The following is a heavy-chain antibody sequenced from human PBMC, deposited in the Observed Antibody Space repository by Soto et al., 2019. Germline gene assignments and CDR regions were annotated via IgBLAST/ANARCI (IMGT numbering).Heavy chain of an antibody. V-gene: IGHV3-11*01. CDR2: ISSSGSTI. CDR1: GFTFSDYY. J-gene: IGHJ6*03. D-gene: IGHD6-6*01. CDR3: ARVPAEYSSSSDYYYYYYYMDV. Sequence: GGSLRLSCAASGFTFSDYYMSWILQAPGKGLEWVSYISSSGSTIYYADSVKGRFTISRDNAKNSLYLQMNSLRAEDTAVYYCARVPAEYSSSSDYYYYYYYMDVWGKGTTVTVSS.